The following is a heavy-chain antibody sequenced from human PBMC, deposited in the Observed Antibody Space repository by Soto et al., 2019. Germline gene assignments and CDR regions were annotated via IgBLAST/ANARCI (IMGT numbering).Heavy chain of an antibody. CDR3: ARGKWLVGY. Sequence: GASVKVSCKASAYTFTGHHMNWVRQAPGQGLEWMGWINPNSGGTNYAQKFQGRVTMTRDTSISTAYMELSRLRSDDTAVYYCARGKWLVGYWGQGTLVTVSS. V-gene: IGHV1-2*02. J-gene: IGHJ4*02. CDR1: AYTFTGHH. D-gene: IGHD6-19*01. CDR2: INPNSGGT.